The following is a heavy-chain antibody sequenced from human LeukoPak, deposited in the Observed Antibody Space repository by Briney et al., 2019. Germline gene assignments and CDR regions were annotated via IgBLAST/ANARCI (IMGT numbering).Heavy chain of an antibody. Sequence: GGSLRLSCAASGFTFRSYAMSWVRQAPGKGLEWVSAISGSGGSTYYADSVKGRFTISRDNSKNTLYLQMNSLRAEDTAVYYCAKVRAVAGTIDYWGQGTLVTVSS. J-gene: IGHJ4*02. CDR1: GFTFRSYA. D-gene: IGHD6-19*01. CDR2: ISGSGGST. CDR3: AKVRAVAGTIDY. V-gene: IGHV3-23*01.